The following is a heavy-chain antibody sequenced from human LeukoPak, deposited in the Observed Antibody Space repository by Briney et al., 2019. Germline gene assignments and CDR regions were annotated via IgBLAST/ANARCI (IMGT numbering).Heavy chain of an antibody. D-gene: IGHD1-14*01. J-gene: IGHJ3*02. CDR3: TRASNRAFDI. V-gene: IGHV6-1*01. Sequence: SQTLSLTCALSGDSVSSINAAWNWLRQSLSRGLEWLGRTYYRSKWGSDYAVSVRSRIIVSPDTSKNQFSLQLNSVTPDDTAVYYCTRASNRAFDIWGQGTMVTVSS. CDR2: TYYRSKWGS. CDR1: GDSVSSINAA.